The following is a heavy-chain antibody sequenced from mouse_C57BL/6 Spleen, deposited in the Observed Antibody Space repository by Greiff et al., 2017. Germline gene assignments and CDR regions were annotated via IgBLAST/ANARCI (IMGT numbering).Heavy chain of an antibody. D-gene: IGHD2-3*01. CDR2: IYPGDGDT. V-gene: IGHV1-80*01. Sequence: QVQLQQSGAELVKPGASVKISCKASGYAFSSYWMNWVKQRPGKGLEWIGQIYPGDGDTNYNGKFKGKATLTADKSSSTAYMQLSSLTSEDSAVYFCARFYDGYYVWYFDVWGTGTTVTVSS. CDR1: GYAFSSYW. CDR3: ARFYDGYYVWYFDV. J-gene: IGHJ1*03.